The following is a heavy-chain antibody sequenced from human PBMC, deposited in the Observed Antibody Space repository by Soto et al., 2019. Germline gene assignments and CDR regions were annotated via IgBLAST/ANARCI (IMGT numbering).Heavy chain of an antibody. J-gene: IGHJ6*02. CDR1: GYTFTSYG. Sequence: QVPLVQSGAEVKKPGASVKVSCKTSGYTFTSYGISWVRQAPGQGLEWLGWISAYNGKTNYAQKLQGRVTMTTDTSTSTAYMELRSLRSDDTAVYYCARGRYYGSGSFSYYYYYYGMDVWGQGTTVTVSS. CDR3: ARGRYYGSGSFSYYYYYYGMDV. D-gene: IGHD3-10*01. V-gene: IGHV1-18*01. CDR2: ISAYNGKT.